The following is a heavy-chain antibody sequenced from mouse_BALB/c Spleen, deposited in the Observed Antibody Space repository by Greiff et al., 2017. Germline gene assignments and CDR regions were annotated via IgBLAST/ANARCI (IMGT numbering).Heavy chain of an antibody. J-gene: IGHJ4*01. V-gene: IGHV1-87*01. CDR2: IYPGDGDT. CDR1: GYTFTSYW. Sequence: QVQLQQSGAELARPGASVKLSCKASGYTFTSYWMQWVKQRPGQGLEWIGAIYPGDGDTRYTQKFKGKATLTADKSSSTAYMQLSSLASEDSAVYYCARPYYDYDGYCAMDDWGEGTSVTVSS. D-gene: IGHD2-4*01. CDR3: ARPYYDYDGYCAMDD.